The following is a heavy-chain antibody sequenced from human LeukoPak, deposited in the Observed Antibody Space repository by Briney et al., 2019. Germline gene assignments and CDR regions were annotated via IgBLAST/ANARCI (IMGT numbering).Heavy chain of an antibody. D-gene: IGHD3-3*01. CDR2: IYYTGST. CDR1: GGSISSSSYY. Sequence: SETLSLTCTVSGGSISSSSYYWGWVRQPPGKGPEWIGNIYYTGSTYYNPSLKSRVTISVDTSKNQFSLNLTSVTAADTAVYYCARLRVLTPYYFDYWGQGTLVTVSS. V-gene: IGHV4-39*01. J-gene: IGHJ4*02. CDR3: ARLRVLTPYYFDY.